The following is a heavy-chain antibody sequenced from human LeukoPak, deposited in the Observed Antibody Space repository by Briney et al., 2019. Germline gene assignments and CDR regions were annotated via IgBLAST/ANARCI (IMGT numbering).Heavy chain of an antibody. D-gene: IGHD2/OR15-2a*01. V-gene: IGHV3-23*01. CDR1: GFTFSSHW. CDR3: AKARLKVEYDY. Sequence: PGGSLRLSCAASGFTFSSHWMHWVRQAPGKGLEWVSAISGSGGSTYYADSVKGRFTISRDNSKNTLYLQMNSLRAEDTAVYYCAKARLKVEYDYWGQGTLVTVSS. CDR2: ISGSGGST. J-gene: IGHJ4*02.